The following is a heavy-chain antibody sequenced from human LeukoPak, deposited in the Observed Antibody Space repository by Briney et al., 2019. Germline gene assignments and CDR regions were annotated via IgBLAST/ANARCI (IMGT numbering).Heavy chain of an antibody. CDR3: ARGSSQRDYSDSSGYSLYYFDY. CDR1: GGSVSSGSYY. Sequence: SETLSLTCTVSGGSVSSGSYYWSWIRQPPGKGLEWIGYIYYSGSTYYNPSLKSRVTMSVDRSKNQFSLHLSSVTAADTAVYYCARGSSQRDYSDSSGYSLYYFDYWGQGTLVTVSS. J-gene: IGHJ4*02. D-gene: IGHD3-22*01. V-gene: IGHV4-61*01. CDR2: IYYSGST.